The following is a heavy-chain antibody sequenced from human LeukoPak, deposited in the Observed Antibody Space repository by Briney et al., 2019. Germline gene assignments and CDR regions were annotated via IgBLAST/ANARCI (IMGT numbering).Heavy chain of an antibody. CDR3: AKDLMASVSLYYMDV. CDR2: ISWNYGTI. D-gene: IGHD5-24*01. Sequence: GRSLRLSCAASGFTFDDYAMHWVRQAPGKGLEWVSGISWNYGTIGYADSVKGRFTISRDNTKNSLYLQMNGLRAEDTALYYSAKDLMASVSLYYMDVWGKGTTVTVSS. V-gene: IGHV3-9*01. J-gene: IGHJ6*03. CDR1: GFTFDDYA.